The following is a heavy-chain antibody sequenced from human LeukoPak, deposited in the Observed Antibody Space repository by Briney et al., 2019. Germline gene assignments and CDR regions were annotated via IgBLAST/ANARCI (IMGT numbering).Heavy chain of an antibody. Sequence: SETLSLTCTVSGYSISSIHCWGWIRQPPGKGLEWIGTICQSGSTYYSPSLKSRVILSLDTSKNQFSLRLRSVTAADTAVYYCARFPGRDGYNGDAFDIWGQGTMVTVSS. J-gene: IGHJ3*02. CDR2: ICQSGST. V-gene: IGHV4-38-2*02. CDR1: GYSISSIHC. CDR3: ARFPGRDGYNGDAFDI. D-gene: IGHD5-24*01.